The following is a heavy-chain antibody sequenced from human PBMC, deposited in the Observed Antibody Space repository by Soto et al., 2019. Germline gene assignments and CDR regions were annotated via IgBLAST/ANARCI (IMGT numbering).Heavy chain of an antibody. V-gene: IGHV4-28*01. CDR3: ARREIQGPIDY. J-gene: IGHJ4*02. CDR1: GYSISSSNW. Sequence: QVQLQESGPGLVKPSDTLSLTCAVSGYSISSSNWWGWIRQPPGKGLECIGYIYYSGTTYYNPSLKSRVTMSVDTSKNQFSLKLTSVTAADTAVYYCARREIQGPIDYWGQGTMVTVSS. CDR2: IYYSGTT.